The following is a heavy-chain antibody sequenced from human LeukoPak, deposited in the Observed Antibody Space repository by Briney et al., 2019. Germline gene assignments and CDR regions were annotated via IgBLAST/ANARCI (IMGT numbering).Heavy chain of an antibody. CDR3: TRVGYIDEGIDH. V-gene: IGHV3-7*04. CDR2: IKQDGSKK. Sequence: GGSLRLSCVASGFPFSSYWMTRVRQAPGKGLEWVANIKQDGSKKSYVDSVKGRFTISRDNAKNSLYLQMNSLRAEDTAIYYCTRVGYIDEGIDHWGQGTLVTVSS. CDR1: GFPFSSYW. D-gene: IGHD5-24*01. J-gene: IGHJ4*02.